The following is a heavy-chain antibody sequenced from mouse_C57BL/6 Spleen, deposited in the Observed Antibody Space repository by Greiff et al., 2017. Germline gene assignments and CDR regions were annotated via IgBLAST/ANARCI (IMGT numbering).Heavy chain of an antibody. CDR2: IWSGGSP. D-gene: IGHD1-1*01. CDR3: ARGPTVVAKDWYFDV. Sequence: VQLQQSGPGLVQPSQSLSITCTVSGFSLTSYGVHWVRQSPGKGLEWLGVIWSGGSPDYNAAFISRLSISKDNSKSQVFFQMNSLQADDTAIYYWARGPTVVAKDWYFDVWGTGTTVTVSS. J-gene: IGHJ1*03. CDR1: GFSLTSYG. V-gene: IGHV2-2*01.